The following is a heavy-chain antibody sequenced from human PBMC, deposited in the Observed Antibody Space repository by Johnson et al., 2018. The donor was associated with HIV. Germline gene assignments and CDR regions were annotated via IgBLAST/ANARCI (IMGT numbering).Heavy chain of an antibody. Sequence: VQLVESGGGLVQPGGSLRLSCVASGISFSSYWMHWVRQAPGKGLVWVSAISGSGGNTYYADSVKGRFTISRDNSKNTLYLQMNSLRAEDTAVYYCAREVHIVVVSSFRWAFDIWGQGTLVTVSS. D-gene: IGHD2-21*01. CDR1: GISFSSYW. CDR2: ISGSGGNT. J-gene: IGHJ3*02. CDR3: AREVHIVVVSSFRWAFDI. V-gene: IGHV3-23*04.